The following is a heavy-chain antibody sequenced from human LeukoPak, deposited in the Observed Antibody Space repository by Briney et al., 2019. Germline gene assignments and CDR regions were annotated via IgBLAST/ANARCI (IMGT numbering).Heavy chain of an antibody. J-gene: IGHJ4*02. D-gene: IGHD6-13*01. CDR2: LQSTTDGGTT. CDR1: GFTFSSYS. V-gene: IGHV3-15*01. CDR3: TTDGGVTEAGSMNY. Sequence: PGGSLRLSCAASGFTFSSYSMNWVRQAPREGLEWVGRLQSTTDGGTTDYAAPVKGRFTISRDDSKNTLYLEMNSLKIEDTAVYYCTTDGGVTEAGSMNYWGQGTLVTVSS.